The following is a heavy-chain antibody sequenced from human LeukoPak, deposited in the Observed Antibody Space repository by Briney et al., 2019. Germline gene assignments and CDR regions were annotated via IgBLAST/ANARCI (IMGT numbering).Heavy chain of an antibody. CDR1: GGSISSYY. J-gene: IGHJ4*02. CDR2: IYYSGST. V-gene: IGHV4-59*01. Sequence: SETLSLTCTVSGGSISSYYWSWIRQPQGKGLEWIGYIYYSGSTNYNPSLKSRVTISVDTSKNQFSLKLSSVTAADTAVYYCARDRYYFDYWGQGTLVTVSS. CDR3: ARDRYYFDY.